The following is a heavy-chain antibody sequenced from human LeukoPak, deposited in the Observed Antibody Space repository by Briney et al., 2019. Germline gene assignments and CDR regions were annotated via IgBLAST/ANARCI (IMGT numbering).Heavy chain of an antibody. CDR3: ARSVYYYYYMDV. V-gene: IGHV5-10-1*01. CDR1: GYSFTNYW. Sequence: PGESLRISCKGSGYSFTNYWINWVRQMPGKGLEWTGRIDPSDSYTNYSPSFQGHVTISADKSISTVYLQWSSLKASDTAIYYCARSVYYYYYMDVWGQGTTVTVSS. CDR2: IDPSDSYT. J-gene: IGHJ6*02.